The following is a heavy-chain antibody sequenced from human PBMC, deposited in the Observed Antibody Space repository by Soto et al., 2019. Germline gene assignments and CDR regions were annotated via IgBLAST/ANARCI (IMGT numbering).Heavy chain of an antibody. V-gene: IGHV4-39*01. D-gene: IGHD3-3*01. CDR1: GGSISSSSYY. CDR3: ARRVVYHYDFWRLDV. Sequence: SETLSLTCTVSGGSISSSSYYRGWVRQPPGKGLEWIWSIYYSGSTYYNPSLKSRVTISVDTSENQFSLKLSSVTAADTAVYYCARRVVYHYDFWRLDVCGKGTTVTVSS. J-gene: IGHJ6*04. CDR2: IYYSGST.